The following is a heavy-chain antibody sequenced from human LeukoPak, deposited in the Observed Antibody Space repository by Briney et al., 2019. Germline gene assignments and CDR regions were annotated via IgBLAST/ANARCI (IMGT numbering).Heavy chain of an antibody. D-gene: IGHD3-22*01. J-gene: IGHJ5*02. V-gene: IGHV3-74*01. CDR1: GFTFSNYW. CDR2: INSDGINT. Sequence: GGSLRLSCAASGFTFSNYWMHWVRQAPGKGLVWVSRINSDGINTSYADSVKGRFTISRDNAKNTLNLQMNSLRAEDTAVYYCARDLGQYYDTSDNWFDPGAREPWSPSP. CDR3: ARDLGQYYDTSDNWFDP.